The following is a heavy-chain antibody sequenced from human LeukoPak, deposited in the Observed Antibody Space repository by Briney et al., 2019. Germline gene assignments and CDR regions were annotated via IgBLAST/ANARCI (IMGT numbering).Heavy chain of an antibody. Sequence: GASLKISCKGSGYSFTSYWISWVRRMPGKGLEWMGRIEPSDSYTNYSPSFQGHVTISADKSISTAYLQWSSLKASDTAMYYCARVDTAMALDYWGQGTLVTVSS. V-gene: IGHV5-10-1*01. J-gene: IGHJ4*02. CDR2: IEPSDSYT. CDR3: ARVDTAMALDY. D-gene: IGHD5-18*01. CDR1: GYSFTSYW.